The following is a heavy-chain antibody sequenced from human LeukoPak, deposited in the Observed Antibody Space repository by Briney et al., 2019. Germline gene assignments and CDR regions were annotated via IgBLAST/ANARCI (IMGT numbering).Heavy chain of an antibody. CDR3: ARECRFGELRAFDY. CDR2: LYTRGRT. V-gene: IGHV4-4*07. Sequence: SETLSLTCTVSGGSISSYYWSWVRQPAGKGLEWIGRLYTRGRTDYNPSLKSRVTMSVDTSKNQFSLKLSSVTAGDTAVYYCARECRFGELRAFDYWGQGTLVTVSS. J-gene: IGHJ4*02. D-gene: IGHD3-10*01. CDR1: GGSISSYY.